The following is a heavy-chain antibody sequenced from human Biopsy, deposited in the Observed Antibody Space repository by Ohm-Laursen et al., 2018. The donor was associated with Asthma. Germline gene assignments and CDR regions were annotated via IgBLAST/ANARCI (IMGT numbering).Heavy chain of an antibody. J-gene: IGHJ6*02. CDR3: ARAADYSHYYGIDV. V-gene: IGHV1-18*01. CDR1: GYTFNSAG. Sequence: GASVKVSCKTSGYTFNSAGITWVRQAPGQGLEWMGWISVYNGNTKVAQKLQDRVTMITDTSTSTAYMELRSLRSDDTAVYFCARAADYSHYYGIDVWGQGTTVTVS. D-gene: IGHD3-10*01. CDR2: ISVYNGNT.